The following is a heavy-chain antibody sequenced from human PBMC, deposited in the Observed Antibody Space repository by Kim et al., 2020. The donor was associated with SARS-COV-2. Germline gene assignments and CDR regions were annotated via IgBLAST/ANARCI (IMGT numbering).Heavy chain of an antibody. D-gene: IGHD1-26*01. CDR3: ARDHIVGATHYSYGMDV. J-gene: IGHJ6*01. V-gene: IGHV3-30-3*01. CDR1: GFTFSSYT. CDR2: ISYDGSNK. Sequence: GGSLRLSCAASGFTFSSYTMHWVRQAPGKGLEWVAVISYDGSNKYYADSVKGRFTISRDNSKNTLYLQMNSLRAEDTAVYYCARDHIVGATHYSYGMDV.